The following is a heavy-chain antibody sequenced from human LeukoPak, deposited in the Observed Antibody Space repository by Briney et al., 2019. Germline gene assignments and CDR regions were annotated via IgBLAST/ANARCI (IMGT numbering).Heavy chain of an antibody. J-gene: IGHJ6*02. Sequence: ASVKVSCKASRYTFTSYAMNWVRQAPGQGLEWMGWINTNTGNPTYAQGFTGRFVFSLDTSVSTAYLQISSLKAEDTAVYYCAREGAVWFGELSDYYYYYGMDVWGQGTTVTVSS. CDR1: RYTFTSYA. V-gene: IGHV7-4-1*02. CDR2: INTNTGNP. D-gene: IGHD3-10*01. CDR3: AREGAVWFGELSDYYYYYGMDV.